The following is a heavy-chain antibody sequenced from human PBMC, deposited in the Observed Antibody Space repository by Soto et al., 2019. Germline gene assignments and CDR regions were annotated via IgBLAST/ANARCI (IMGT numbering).Heavy chain of an antibody. CDR3: ARSVEGHFDY. CDR2: ITSDTNTI. J-gene: IGHJ4*02. Sequence: EVQLVESGGGLVQPGGSLRLSCAASGFRFSIYSMNWVRQAPGKGLEWSAYITSDTNTIKYADYVKGRFTISRDNGKNSVYLQMNSLIDEDTAVYYCARSVEGHFDYWGQGTVVTVSA. CDR1: GFRFSIYS. D-gene: IGHD6-19*01. V-gene: IGHV3-48*02.